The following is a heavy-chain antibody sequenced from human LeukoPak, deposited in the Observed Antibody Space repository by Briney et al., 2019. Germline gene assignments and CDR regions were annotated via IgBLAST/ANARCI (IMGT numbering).Heavy chain of an antibody. V-gene: IGHV4-4*02. Sequence: SGTLSLTCAVSGGSISSSNWWSWVRQPPGKGLEWIGEIYHSGSTNYNPSLKSRVTISVDKSKNQFSLKLSSVTAADTAVYYCAAPHYDILTGFSPRNGMDVWGQGTTVTVSS. CDR1: GGSISSSNW. D-gene: IGHD3-9*01. CDR3: AAPHYDILTGFSPRNGMDV. CDR2: IYHSGST. J-gene: IGHJ6*02.